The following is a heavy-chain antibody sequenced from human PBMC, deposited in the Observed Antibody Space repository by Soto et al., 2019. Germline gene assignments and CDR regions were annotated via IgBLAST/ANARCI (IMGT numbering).Heavy chain of an antibody. J-gene: IGHJ6*02. CDR3: ASSHIAAAPYGMDV. Sequence: ASVKVSCKASGYTFTNYAIHWVRQAPGQRLEWMGWINPGNGNTKYSQKFQGRVTITRDTSATTAYMELSSLRSEDTAVYYCASSHIAAAPYGMDVWGQGTAVTVSS. D-gene: IGHD6-13*01. V-gene: IGHV1-3*01. CDR2: INPGNGNT. CDR1: GYTFTNYA.